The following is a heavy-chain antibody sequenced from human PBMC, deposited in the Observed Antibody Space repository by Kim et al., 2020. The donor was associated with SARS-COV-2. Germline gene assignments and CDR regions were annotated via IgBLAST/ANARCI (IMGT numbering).Heavy chain of an antibody. V-gene: IGHV5-51*01. CDR3: ARLGGRWNDVDHFDY. D-gene: IGHD1-1*01. CDR1: GYSFTSYW. J-gene: IGHJ4*02. Sequence: GESLKISCKGSGYSFTSYWIGWVRQMPGKGLEWMGIIYPGDSDTRYSPSFQGQVTISADKSISTAYLQWSSLKASDTAMYYCARLGGRWNDVDHFDYWGQGTLVTVSS. CDR2: IYPGDSDT.